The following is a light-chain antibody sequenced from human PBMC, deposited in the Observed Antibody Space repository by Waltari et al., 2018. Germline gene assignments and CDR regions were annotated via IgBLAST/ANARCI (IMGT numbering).Light chain of an antibody. J-gene: IGLJ1*01. CDR1: KLGDQY. Sequence: SYELTQPPSVSVSPGQTAIITCSGHKLGDQYASWYRQKPGQSPVLVIYQDSERPSGIPGGFSGSNSGNTATLTISGTQAMDEADYYCQAWHSNTGVFGTGTKVTVL. V-gene: IGLV3-1*01. CDR2: QDS. CDR3: QAWHSNTGV.